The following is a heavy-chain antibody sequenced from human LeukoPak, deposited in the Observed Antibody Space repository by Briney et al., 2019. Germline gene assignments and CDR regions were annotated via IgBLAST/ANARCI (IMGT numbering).Heavy chain of an antibody. D-gene: IGHD2-2*01. V-gene: IGHV4-30-2*01. CDR1: GGSISSGGYS. Sequence: SQTLSLTCAVSGGSISSGGYSWSWIRQPPGKGLEWIGYIYHSGSTYYNPSLKSRVTISVARSKNQYSLKLSSVTAADTAVYYCASLAVVVPAAMIWGQGTLVTVSS. J-gene: IGHJ4*02. CDR3: ASLAVVVPAAMI. CDR2: IYHSGST.